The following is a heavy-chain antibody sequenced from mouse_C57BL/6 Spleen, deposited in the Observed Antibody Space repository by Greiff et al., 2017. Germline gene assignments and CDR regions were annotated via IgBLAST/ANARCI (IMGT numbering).Heavy chain of an antibody. D-gene: IGHD2-4*01. V-gene: IGHV1-55*01. CDR3: ARSYDYDGGYYAMDY. Sequence: VQLQQPGAELVKPGASVKMSCKASSYTFTSYWITWVKQRPGQGLEWIGDIYPGSGSTNYNEKFKSEATLTVDTSSSTAYMQLSSLTSEDSAVYYCARSYDYDGGYYAMDYWGQGTSVTVSS. CDR2: IYPGSGST. J-gene: IGHJ4*01. CDR1: SYTFTSYW.